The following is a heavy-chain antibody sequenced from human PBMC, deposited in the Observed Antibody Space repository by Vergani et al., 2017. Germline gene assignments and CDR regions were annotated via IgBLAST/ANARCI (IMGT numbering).Heavy chain of an antibody. CDR2: MSYDGENK. J-gene: IGHJ4*02. CDR1: GFIFNTYG. CDR3: AKGLRRYCSSSSCYDDYFDY. V-gene: IGHV3-30*18. Sequence: QVQLVESGGGVVLPGRSLRLSCAASGFIFNTYGVHWVRQAPGKGLEWVAFMSYDGENKFYADSVKGRFTISRDNSKNTLYLQMNSLRTEDTAVYYCAKGLRRYCSSSSCYDDYFDYWGQGTRVTVSS. D-gene: IGHD2-2*01.